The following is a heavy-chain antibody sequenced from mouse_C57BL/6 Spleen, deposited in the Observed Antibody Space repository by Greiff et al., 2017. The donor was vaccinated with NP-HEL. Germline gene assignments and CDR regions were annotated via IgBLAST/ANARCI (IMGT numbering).Heavy chain of an antibody. CDR1: GYAFSSYW. CDR2: IYPGDGDT. D-gene: IGHD2-3*01. Sequence: VQLQQSGAELVKPGASVKISCKASGYAFSSYWMNWVKQRPGKGLEWIGQIYPGDGDTNYNGKFKGKATLTADKSSSTAYMQLSSLTSEDSAVYFWARAGDGYYDAMDYWGQGTSVTVSS. J-gene: IGHJ4*01. CDR3: ARAGDGYYDAMDY. V-gene: IGHV1-80*01.